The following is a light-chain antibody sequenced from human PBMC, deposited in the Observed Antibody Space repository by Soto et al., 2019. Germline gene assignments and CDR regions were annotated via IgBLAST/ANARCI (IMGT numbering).Light chain of an antibody. CDR3: QQRSNWPPS. V-gene: IGKV3-11*01. J-gene: IGKJ4*01. Sequence: EIGLTQSPATLSLSPGASATLSCRANPSVSSYLAWYQQKPGQAPRLLIYDASSRATGIPARFSGSGSGTDFTLTISSLEPEDFAVYSCQQRSNWPPSFGGGTKVQIK. CDR2: DAS. CDR1: PSVSSY.